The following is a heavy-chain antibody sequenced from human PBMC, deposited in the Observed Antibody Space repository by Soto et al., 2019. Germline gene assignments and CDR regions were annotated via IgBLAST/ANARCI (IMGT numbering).Heavy chain of an antibody. CDR2: IKSKTDGGTT. J-gene: IGHJ4*02. V-gene: IGHV3-15*01. D-gene: IGHD3-16*01. CDR3: TTDWDYLYYFDY. CDR1: GFTFSSAW. Sequence: GGSLRLSCAASGFTFSSAWMSWVRQSPGKGLEWVGRIKSKTDGGTTDYAAPVKGRFTISRDDSKNTLYLQMNSLKTEDTAVYYCTTDWDYLYYFDYWGQGTLVTVSS.